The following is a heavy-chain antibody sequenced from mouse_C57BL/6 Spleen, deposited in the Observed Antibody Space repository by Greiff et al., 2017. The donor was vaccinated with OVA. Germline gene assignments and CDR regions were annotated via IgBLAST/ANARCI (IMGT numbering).Heavy chain of an antibody. CDR2: ISSGGDYI. CDR1: GFTFSSYA. V-gene: IGHV5-9-1*02. J-gene: IGHJ4*01. Sequence: EVMLVESGEGLVKPGGSLKLSCAASGFTFSSYAMSWVRQTPEKRLEWVAYISSGGDYIYYADTVKGRFTISRDNARNTLYLQMSSLKSEDTAMYYCTRGGDGYYAAMDYWGQGTSVTVSS. D-gene: IGHD2-3*01. CDR3: TRGGDGYYAAMDY.